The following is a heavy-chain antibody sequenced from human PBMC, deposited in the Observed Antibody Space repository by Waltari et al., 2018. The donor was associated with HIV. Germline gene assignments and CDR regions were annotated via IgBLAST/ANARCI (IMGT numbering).Heavy chain of an antibody. V-gene: IGHV3-9*01. CDR1: GFTLNNNV. CDR3: AKDNAPGSIDY. CDR2: ITGNSGRV. J-gene: IGHJ4*02. D-gene: IGHD1-1*01. Sequence: EVQLVESGGGLIQPGRSLRISCAASGFTLNNNVMHWVRQIPGKGLGWGSGITGNSGRVDYADSVKGRFTVSRDNAKNSLYLQMDSLKTEDTALYYCAKDNAPGSIDYWGQGTLVTVSS.